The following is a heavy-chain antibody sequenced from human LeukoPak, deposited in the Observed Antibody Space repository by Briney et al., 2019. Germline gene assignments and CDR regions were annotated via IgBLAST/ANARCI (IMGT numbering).Heavy chain of an antibody. CDR2: INPNSGGT. J-gene: IGHJ4*02. V-gene: IGHV1-2*02. CDR1: GYTFTGYY. CDR3: AREMETRYSYAEVLWSFDH. Sequence: ASVKVSCKASGYTFTGYYMQWVRQAPGQGLEWMGWINPNSGGTNYAQKFQGRVTMTRDTSISTAYMELSRLRSDDTAVYYCAREMETRYSYAEVLWSFDHWGQGTLVTVSS. D-gene: IGHD5-18*01.